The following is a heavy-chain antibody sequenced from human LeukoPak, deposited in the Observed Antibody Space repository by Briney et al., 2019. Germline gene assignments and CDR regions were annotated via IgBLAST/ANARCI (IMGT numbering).Heavy chain of an antibody. Sequence: SETLSLTCTVSGGSISSGGYYWSWIRQPPGKGPEWIGYIYHSRSTNYNPSLKRRVTISVDTSKNQFSLKLSSVTAADTAVFYCAGGSDTDYFDHWGQGTLVTVSS. CDR2: IYHSRST. CDR3: AGGSDTDYFDH. CDR1: GGSISSGGYY. D-gene: IGHD2-15*01. V-gene: IGHV4-61*08. J-gene: IGHJ4*02.